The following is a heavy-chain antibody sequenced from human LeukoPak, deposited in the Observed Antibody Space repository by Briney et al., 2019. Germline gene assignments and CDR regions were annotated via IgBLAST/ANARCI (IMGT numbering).Heavy chain of an antibody. CDR3: ARRELTTKYAFDI. CDR1: GGSISSHY. J-gene: IGHJ3*02. CDR2: IYYSGST. D-gene: IGHD1-26*01. V-gene: IGHV4-59*11. Sequence: PSETLSLTCTVSGGSISSHYWSWIRQPPGKGLEWIGYIYYSGSTNYNPSLKSRVTISVDTSKNQFSLKLSSVTAADTAVYYCARRELTTKYAFDIWGQGTMVTVSS.